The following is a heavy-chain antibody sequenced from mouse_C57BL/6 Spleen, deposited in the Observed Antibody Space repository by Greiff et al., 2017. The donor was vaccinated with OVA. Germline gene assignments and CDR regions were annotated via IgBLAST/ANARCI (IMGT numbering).Heavy chain of an antibody. CDR2: IRLKSDNYAT. CDR3: TNWDVGDWYFDV. CDR1: GFTFSNYW. J-gene: IGHJ1*03. D-gene: IGHD4-1*01. Sequence: EVKLMESGGGLVQPGGSMKLSCVASGFTFSNYWMNWVRQSPEKGLEWVAQIRLKSDNYATHYAESVKGRFTISRDDSKSSVYLQMNNLRAEDTGIYYCTNWDVGDWYFDVWGTGTTVTVSS. V-gene: IGHV6-3*01.